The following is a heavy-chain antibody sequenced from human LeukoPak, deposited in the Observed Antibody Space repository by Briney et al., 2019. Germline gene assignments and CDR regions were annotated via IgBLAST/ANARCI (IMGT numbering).Heavy chain of an antibody. CDR3: AGGGSGWPTSVVVDY. Sequence: TSETLSLTCTVSGDSMRSFYWSWIRQPPGKGLEWIGYIYYSGSTNYNPSLKSRVTISVDTSKNQFSLKLSSVTAADTAVYYCAGGGSGWPTSVVVDYWGQGTLVTVSS. CDR1: GDSMRSFY. CDR2: IYYSGST. D-gene: IGHD6-19*01. V-gene: IGHV4-59*08. J-gene: IGHJ4*02.